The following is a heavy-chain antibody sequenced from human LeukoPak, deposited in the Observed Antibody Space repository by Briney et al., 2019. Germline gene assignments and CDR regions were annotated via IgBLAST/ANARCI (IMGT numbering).Heavy chain of an antibody. V-gene: IGHV1-2*02. CDR2: INPNSGGA. CDR1: GYTFTGYY. Sequence: GASVKVSCKASGYTFTGYYMHWVRQAPGQGLEWMGWINPNSGGANYAQKFQGRVAMTRDTSITTAYMELNRLRSDDTAVYYCARGVYCSGGSCYSRGVDWFDPWGQGILVSVSS. J-gene: IGHJ5*02. CDR3: ARGVYCSGGSCYSRGVDWFDP. D-gene: IGHD2-15*01.